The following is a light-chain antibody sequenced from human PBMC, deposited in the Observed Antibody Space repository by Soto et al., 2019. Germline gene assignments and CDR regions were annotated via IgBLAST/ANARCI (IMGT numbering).Light chain of an antibody. CDR2: DTS. Sequence: EIVLTQSPATLSLSPGERAILSCRASQSVTTYLAWYQQKPGQAPRLLIFDTSNRAPGIPARFSGSGSGTDFTLTISSLEPEDSAVYYCQQRANRWTFGQGTTVEIK. CDR3: QQRANRWT. CDR1: QSVTTY. J-gene: IGKJ1*01. V-gene: IGKV3-11*01.